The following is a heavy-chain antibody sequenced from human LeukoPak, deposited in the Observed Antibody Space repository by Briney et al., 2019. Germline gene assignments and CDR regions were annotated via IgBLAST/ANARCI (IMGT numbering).Heavy chain of an antibody. Sequence: PGGSLRLSCAASGFTFNNFGMNWVRQAPGKGLERLSYISSTLSSIYCADSVKGRFTVSRDNAKNSLYLQMDFLRAEDTAVYYCVRDVSYFRIHFDYWGQGALVTVSS. CDR1: GFTFNNFG. D-gene: IGHD2-21*01. CDR3: VRDVSYFRIHFDY. V-gene: IGHV3-48*01. J-gene: IGHJ4*02. CDR2: ISSTLSSI.